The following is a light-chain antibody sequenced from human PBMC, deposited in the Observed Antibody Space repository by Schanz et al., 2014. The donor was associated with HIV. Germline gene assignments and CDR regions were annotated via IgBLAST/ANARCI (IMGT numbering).Light chain of an antibody. CDR1: SSNIGAGYD. CDR3: SSLTTSSAPV. Sequence: QSVLTQPPSVSGAPGQRVTISCTGNSSNIGAGYDVHWYQQLPGTAPELLIYGNSNRPSGVPDRFSGSKSGTSASLAISGLQPEDEADYYCSSLTTSSAPVFGTGTKVTVL. V-gene: IGLV1-40*01. J-gene: IGLJ1*01. CDR2: GNS.